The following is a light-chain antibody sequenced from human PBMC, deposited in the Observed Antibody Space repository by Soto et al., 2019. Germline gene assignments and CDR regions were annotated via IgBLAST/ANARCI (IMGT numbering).Light chain of an antibody. CDR2: DVS. V-gene: IGLV2-11*01. J-gene: IGLJ1*01. CDR1: SSDVGGYNY. CDR3: CSYAGSFRV. Sequence: SSDVGGYNYVSWYQQHPGKAPKLMIYDVSKRPSGVPDRFSGSKSGNTASLTISGLQAEDEADYYCCSYAGSFRVFGTGTKVTVL.